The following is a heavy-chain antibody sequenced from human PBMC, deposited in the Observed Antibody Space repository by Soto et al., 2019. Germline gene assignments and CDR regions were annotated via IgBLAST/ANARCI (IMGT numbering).Heavy chain of an antibody. Sequence: QVQLVESGGGVVQPGRSLRLSCAASGFTFSSYGMHWVRQAPGKGLEWVAVIWYDGSNKYYEDSVKGRFTISRDNSKNTPYLQMNSLRAEDTAVYYCARNYFSGSYAFNYWGQGTLVTVSS. CDR3: ARNYFSGSYAFNY. V-gene: IGHV3-33*01. CDR2: IWYDGSNK. J-gene: IGHJ4*02. D-gene: IGHD3-10*01. CDR1: GFTFSSYG.